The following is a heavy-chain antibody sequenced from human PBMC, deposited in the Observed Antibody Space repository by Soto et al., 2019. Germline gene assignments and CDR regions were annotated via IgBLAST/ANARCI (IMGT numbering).Heavy chain of an antibody. CDR3: ASLSYFDSSSGLEY. V-gene: IGHV5-51*01. D-gene: IGHD3-22*01. Sequence: GESLKISCKGSGHIFTNYWIGWSRQMPGKGLEWMGLIYPGASDTKYSPSFQGQVTISADKSISTAYLQWSSLKASDTAMYYCASLSYFDSSSGLEYWGQGTMVTVSS. CDR2: IYPGASDT. CDR1: GHIFTNYW. J-gene: IGHJ4*02.